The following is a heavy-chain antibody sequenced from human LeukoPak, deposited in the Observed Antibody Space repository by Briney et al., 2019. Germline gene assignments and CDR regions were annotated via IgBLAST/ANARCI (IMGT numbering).Heavy chain of an antibody. V-gene: IGHV3-30-3*01. Sequence: GRSLRLSCAASGFTFSSYAMHWVRQAPGKGLEWVAVISYDGSNKYYADSVKGRFTISRDNAKNSLYLQMNSLRAEDTAVYYCARDVHLGSSGYFDWFDPWGQGTLVTVSS. J-gene: IGHJ5*02. CDR2: ISYDGSNK. D-gene: IGHD3-22*01. CDR3: ARDVHLGSSGYFDWFDP. CDR1: GFTFSSYA.